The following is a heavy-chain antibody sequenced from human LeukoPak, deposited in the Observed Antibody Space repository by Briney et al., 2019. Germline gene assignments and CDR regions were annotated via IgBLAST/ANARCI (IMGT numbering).Heavy chain of an antibody. J-gene: IGHJ4*02. Sequence: LSGGSLRLSCAASGFTFSSYSMNWVRQAPGKGLEWVSYISSSSSTIYYADSVKGRFTISRDNAKNSLYLQMNSLRAEDTAVYYCARVLHKRNYDGTDYYGFWGQGTLATVTS. CDR1: GFTFSSYS. D-gene: IGHD3-22*01. V-gene: IGHV3-48*01. CDR3: ARVLHKRNYDGTDYYGF. CDR2: ISSSSSTI.